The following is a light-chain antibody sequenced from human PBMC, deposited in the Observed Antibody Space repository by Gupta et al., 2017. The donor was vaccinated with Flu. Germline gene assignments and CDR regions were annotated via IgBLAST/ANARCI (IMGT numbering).Light chain of an antibody. CDR3: QSFDTSLNDYV. Sequence: QSVLTQPPSVSGAPGQRVTISCTGSSSDIGAGYGVHWYQQLPGAAPKLLIYENKYRPAGVPDRFSGSKSGTSASLAITGLQAEDEADYYCQSFDTSLNDYVFGTGTTVTVL. CDR2: ENK. V-gene: IGLV1-40*01. CDR1: SSDIGAGYG. J-gene: IGLJ1*01.